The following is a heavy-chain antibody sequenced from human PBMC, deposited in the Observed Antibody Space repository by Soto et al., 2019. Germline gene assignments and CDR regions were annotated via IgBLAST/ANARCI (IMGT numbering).Heavy chain of an antibody. J-gene: IGHJ4*02. D-gene: IGHD5-18*01. CDR1: GFIFSNSA. CDR2: IRSKANNYTT. Sequence: PGGSLRLSCAASGFIFSNSAIHWDRQASGKGLEWVGRIRSKANNYTTTYTASVKGRFTISRDDSKNTAYLQMNSLSAEDTAVYYCGRAPSPSAYSYATVWGQGT. V-gene: IGHV3-73*01. CDR3: GRAPSPSAYSYATV.